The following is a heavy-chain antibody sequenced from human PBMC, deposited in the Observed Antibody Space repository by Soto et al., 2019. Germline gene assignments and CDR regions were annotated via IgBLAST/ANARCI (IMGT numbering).Heavy chain of an antibody. D-gene: IGHD2-15*01. CDR2: VGTYNGNT. Sequence: QVQLVQSGAEVKKPGASVRVSCKASGYTFTNYGIIWVRQAPGQGLEWMGWVGTYNGNTDHAQNFQGRVTMTTDTSTNTAYMELGSLRSDDTALYYCARCYCSLGSCYTCWHFDLWGRGTLVTVSS. J-gene: IGHJ2*01. V-gene: IGHV1-18*04. CDR3: ARCYCSLGSCYTCWHFDL. CDR1: GYTFTNYG.